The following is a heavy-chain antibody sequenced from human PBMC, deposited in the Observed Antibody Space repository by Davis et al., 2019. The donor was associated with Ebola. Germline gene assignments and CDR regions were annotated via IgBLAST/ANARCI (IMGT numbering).Heavy chain of an antibody. Sequence: MPSETLSLTCTVSGGSISDYYWSWIRQSPGKGLEWIGNIFYSGSSSYSGSTNYHSSLKSRVTISVDTSKNQFSLKLNSVTAADTAVYYCARVVVLVIAPNWFDPWGQGTLVTVSS. CDR3: ARVVVLVIAPNWFDP. V-gene: IGHV4-59*01. D-gene: IGHD3/OR15-3a*01. CDR1: GGSISDYY. CDR2: IFYSGSSSYSGST. J-gene: IGHJ5*02.